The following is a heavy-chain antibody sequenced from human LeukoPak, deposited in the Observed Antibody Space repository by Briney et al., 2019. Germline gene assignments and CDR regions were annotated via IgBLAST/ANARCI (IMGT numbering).Heavy chain of an antibody. V-gene: IGHV3-23*01. CDR1: GFTFSSYA. Sequence: GGSLRLSCAASGFTFSSYAMSWVRQAPGKGLEWVSAISGSSGSTYYADSVKGRFTISRDNSKNTLYLQMNSLRAGDTAVYYCAKRLERRFDYWGQGTLVTVSS. CDR2: ISGSSGST. J-gene: IGHJ4*02. D-gene: IGHD1-1*01. CDR3: AKRLERRFDY.